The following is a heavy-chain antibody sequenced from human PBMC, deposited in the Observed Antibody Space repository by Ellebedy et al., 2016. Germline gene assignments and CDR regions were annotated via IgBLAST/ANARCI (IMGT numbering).Heavy chain of an antibody. Sequence: GGSLRLXCAASGFTFSSYAMSWVRQAPGKGLEWVSAISGSGGSTNYADSVKGRFTISRDNYKNTVFLQMDSLRAEDTAVYYCAKGLAIGYSDYSYYALDVWGRGTTVTVSS. CDR1: GFTFSSYA. D-gene: IGHD5-18*01. CDR2: ISGSGGST. CDR3: AKGLAIGYSDYSYYALDV. V-gene: IGHV3-23*01. J-gene: IGHJ6*02.